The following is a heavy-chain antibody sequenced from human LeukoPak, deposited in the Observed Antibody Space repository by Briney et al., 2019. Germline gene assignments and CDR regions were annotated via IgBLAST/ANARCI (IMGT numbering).Heavy chain of an antibody. CDR2: IYHSGST. CDR3: ARGKYSSSGIEGHDDAFDI. CDR1: GYSISSGYY. D-gene: IGHD6-6*01. J-gene: IGHJ3*02. V-gene: IGHV4-38-2*02. Sequence: PSETLSLTCTVSGYSISSGYYWGWIRQPPGKGLEWIGSIYHSGSTYYNPSLKSRVTISVDTSKNQFSLKLSSVTAADTAVYYCARGKYSSSGIEGHDDAFDIWGQGTMVTVSS.